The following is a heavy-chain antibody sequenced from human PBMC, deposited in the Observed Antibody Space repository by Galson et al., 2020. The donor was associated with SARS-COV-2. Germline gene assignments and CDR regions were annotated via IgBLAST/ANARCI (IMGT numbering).Heavy chain of an antibody. V-gene: IGHV4-59*13. D-gene: IGHD5-18*01. J-gene: IGHJ4*02. Sequence: SETLSLTCTVSGGSISNYYWNWVRQPPGKGLEWVGYIYYSGIPNYNPSLKSRVTISVDTSKNHFSLKLSSVTAADTAVYYCAREHNYGYEWDYWGQGILVTVSS. CDR3: AREHNYGYEWDY. CDR1: GGSISNYY. CDR2: IYYSGIP.